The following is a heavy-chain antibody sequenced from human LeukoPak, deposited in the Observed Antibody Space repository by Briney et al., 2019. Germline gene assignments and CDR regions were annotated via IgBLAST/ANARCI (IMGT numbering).Heavy chain of an antibody. J-gene: IGHJ4*02. CDR2: INHSGSA. CDR1: GGSFSGYY. Sequence: SETLSLTCAVYGGSFSGYYWSWIRQPPGKGLEWIGEINHSGSANYNPSLKSRVTLSIDKSKNQFSLNLSSVTAADTAVYYCARARRDSGYYKVDYWGQGTLVTVPS. V-gene: IGHV4-34*01. CDR3: ARARRDSGYYKVDY. D-gene: IGHD3-3*01.